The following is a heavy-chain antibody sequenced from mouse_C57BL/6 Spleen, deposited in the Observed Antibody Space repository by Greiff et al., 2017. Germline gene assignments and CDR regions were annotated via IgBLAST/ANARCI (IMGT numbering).Heavy chain of an antibody. Sequence: EVQLQQSGPELVKPGASVKMSCKASGYTFTDYNMHWVKQSPGKSLEWIGYINPNNGGTRYNQKFKGKATLTANKSSSTAYLELRSLTSEDSAVYYCAREFVGGYGCSCWYVDVWGTGTTVTVSS. V-gene: IGHV1-22*01. CDR3: AREFVGGYGCSCWYVDV. D-gene: IGHD1-1*01. J-gene: IGHJ1*03. CDR2: INPNNGGT. CDR1: GYTFTDYN.